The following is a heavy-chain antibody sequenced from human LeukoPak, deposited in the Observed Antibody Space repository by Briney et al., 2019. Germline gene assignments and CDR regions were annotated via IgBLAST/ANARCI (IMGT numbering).Heavy chain of an antibody. D-gene: IGHD6-19*01. CDR3: ARETADSSGWYGFDY. V-gene: IGHV1-18*01. CDR1: GYTFTSYG. Sequence: GASVKVSCKASGYTFTSYGISWVRQAPGQGLEWMGWISAYNGNTNYAQKHQGRVTMTTDTSTSTAYMELRSLRSDDTAVYYCARETADSSGWYGFDYWGQGTLVTVSS. CDR2: ISAYNGNT. J-gene: IGHJ4*02.